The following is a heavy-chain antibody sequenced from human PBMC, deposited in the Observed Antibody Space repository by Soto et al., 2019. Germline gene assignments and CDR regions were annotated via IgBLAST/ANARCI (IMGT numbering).Heavy chain of an antibody. D-gene: IGHD6-19*01. V-gene: IGHV3-74*01. J-gene: IGHJ6*02. CDR1: GFTFRSYW. CDR2: INSDGSST. Sequence: GGSLRLSCAASGFTFRSYWMHWVRQAPGKGLVWVSRINSDGSSTSYADSVKGRFTISRGNAKNTLYLQMNSLRAEDTAVYYCAREGSGPSYGMDVWGQGTTVTVSS. CDR3: AREGSGPSYGMDV.